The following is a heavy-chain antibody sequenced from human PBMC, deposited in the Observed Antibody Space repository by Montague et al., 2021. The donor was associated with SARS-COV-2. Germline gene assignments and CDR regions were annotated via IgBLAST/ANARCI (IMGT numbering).Heavy chain of an antibody. CDR3: ASYRCGCSYDLSFDY. J-gene: IGHJ4*02. Sequence: SETLSLTRTVSGGSISSSSYYWGWLRQPPGKGLELIGSIYYSGSTYYNPSLKSRVTISVDTSKNQFSLKLNSVTAADTAVYYCASYRCGCSYDLSFDYWGQGTLVTVSS. D-gene: IGHD5-18*01. CDR1: GGSISSSSYY. CDR2: IYYSGST. V-gene: IGHV4-39*01.